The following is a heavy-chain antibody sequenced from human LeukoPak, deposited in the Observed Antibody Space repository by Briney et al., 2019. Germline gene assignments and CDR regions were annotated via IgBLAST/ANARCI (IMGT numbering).Heavy chain of an antibody. V-gene: IGHV4-31*03. Sequence: PSQTLSLTCTVSGGSISSGGYYWSWIRQHPGKGLEWIGYIYYSGSTYYIPSLKSRVTISVDTSKNQFSLKLSSVTAADTAVYYCARGAREWLFADAFDIWGQGTMVTVSS. CDR3: ARGAREWLFADAFDI. CDR1: GGSISSGGYY. CDR2: IYYSGST. J-gene: IGHJ3*02. D-gene: IGHD3-3*01.